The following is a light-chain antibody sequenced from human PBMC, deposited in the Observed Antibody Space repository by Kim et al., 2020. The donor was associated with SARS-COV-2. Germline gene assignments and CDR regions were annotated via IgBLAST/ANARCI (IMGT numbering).Light chain of an antibody. CDR1: STDIGYYNY. V-gene: IGLV2-14*01. J-gene: IGLJ2*01. CDR3: SSYTNTKSLI. CDR2: NVG. Sequence: QSALTQPASVSGSPGQSITISCTGTSTDIGYYNYVSWYQQHPGQAPTILIFNVGTRPSGVSSRFSATKAGNTASLTISELRAEDEAHYYCSSYTNTKSLIFGGGTQLTVL.